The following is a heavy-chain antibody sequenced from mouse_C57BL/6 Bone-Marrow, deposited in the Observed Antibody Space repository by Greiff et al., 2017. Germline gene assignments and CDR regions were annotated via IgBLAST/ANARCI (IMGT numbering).Heavy chain of an antibody. CDR2: IDPENGDT. J-gene: IGHJ1*03. V-gene: IGHV14-4*01. Sequence: VQLQQSGAELVRPGASVKLSCTASGFNIKDDYMHWVKQRPEQGLEWIGWIDPENGDTEYASKFQGKAPITADTSSNTAYLQLSSLTSEDTAVYYCTTYSNYWYFDVWGTGTTVTVSS. D-gene: IGHD2-5*01. CDR1: GFNIKDDY. CDR3: TTYSNYWYFDV.